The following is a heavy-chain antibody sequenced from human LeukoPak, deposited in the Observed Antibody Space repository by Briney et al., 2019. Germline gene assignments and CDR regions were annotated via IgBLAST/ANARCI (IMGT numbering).Heavy chain of an antibody. CDR1: GFTFSSYG. CDR2: LSSDGTYK. V-gene: IGHV3-30*03. J-gene: IGHJ4*02. Sequence: GGSLRLSCAASGFTFSSYGMHWVRQAPGKGLEWVAVLSSDGTYKFYADSVKGRFTISRDNSKNTLYLQMNSLRAEDTAVYYCARDLSGWSLDYWGQGTLVTVSS. CDR3: ARDLSGWSLDY. D-gene: IGHD3-10*01.